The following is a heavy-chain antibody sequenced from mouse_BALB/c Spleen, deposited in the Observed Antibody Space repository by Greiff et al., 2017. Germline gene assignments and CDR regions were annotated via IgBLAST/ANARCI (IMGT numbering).Heavy chain of an antibody. CDR3: TPMDY. CDR1: GYTFTSYW. CDR2: IDPSDSYT. J-gene: IGHJ4*01. V-gene: IGHV1S127*01. Sequence: VQLQQPGAELVKPGASVKMSCKASGYTFTSYWMHWVKQRPGQGLEWIGVIDPSDSYTSYNQKFKGKATLTVDTSSSTAYMQLSSLTSEDSAVYYCTPMDYWGQGTSVTVSS.